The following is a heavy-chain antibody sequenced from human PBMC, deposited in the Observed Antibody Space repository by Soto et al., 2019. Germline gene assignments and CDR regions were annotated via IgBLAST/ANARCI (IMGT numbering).Heavy chain of an antibody. CDR3: AKDYAPTIFGVVITLFDY. D-gene: IGHD3-3*01. V-gene: IGHV3-23*01. CDR2: ISGSGGST. Sequence: PGGSLRLSCAASGFTFSSYAMSWVRQAPGKGLEWVSAISGSGGSTYYADSVKGRFTISRDNSKNTLYLQMNSLRAEDTAVYYCAKDYAPTIFGVVITLFDYWGQGTLVTVSS. CDR1: GFTFSSYA. J-gene: IGHJ4*02.